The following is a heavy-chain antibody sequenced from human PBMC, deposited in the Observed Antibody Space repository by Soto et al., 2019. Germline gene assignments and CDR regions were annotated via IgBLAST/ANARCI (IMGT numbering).Heavy chain of an antibody. CDR2: INSDGSST. D-gene: IGHD6-6*01. CDR3: ARYEQLVGLDAFDI. V-gene: IGHV3-74*01. J-gene: IGHJ3*02. CDR1: GFTFSSYW. Sequence: EVPLVESGGGLVQPGGSLRLSCAASGFTFSSYWMHWVRQAPGKGLVWVSRINSDGSSTSYADSVKGRFTISRDNAKNTLYLQMNSRRAEDTAVYYCARYEQLVGLDAFDIWGQGTMVTVSS.